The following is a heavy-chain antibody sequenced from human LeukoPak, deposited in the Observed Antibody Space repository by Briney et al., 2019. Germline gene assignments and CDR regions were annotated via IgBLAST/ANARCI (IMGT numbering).Heavy chain of an antibody. V-gene: IGHV1-2*02. Sequence: ASVEVSCTASGYTFTGYYIHWVRQAPGQGPEWMGWINPHSGATNYAQKFQGRVTMTRVTSISTAFMELSSLRSDDTAIYYCSRDLLMYYSGSGESTWGQGTQVTVSS. J-gene: IGHJ5*02. CDR1: GYTFTGYY. CDR3: SRDLLMYYSGSGEST. CDR2: INPHSGAT. D-gene: IGHD3-10*01.